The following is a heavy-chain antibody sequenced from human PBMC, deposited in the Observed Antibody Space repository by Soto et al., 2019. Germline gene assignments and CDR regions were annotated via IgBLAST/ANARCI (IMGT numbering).Heavy chain of an antibody. CDR3: ARDIFGASYDFSH. CDR2: LSSDDKT. J-gene: IGHJ4*02. Sequence: GGSLRLSCAASGFIVSGIFMTWVHEVPGKGPEWASTLSSDDKTYYADSVRGRFTISRDSSKNTLFLQMNTLRAEDTAVYHCARDIFGASYDFSHGGQGTLVTVSS. CDR1: GFIVSGIF. V-gene: IGHV3-66*01. D-gene: IGHD3-3*01.